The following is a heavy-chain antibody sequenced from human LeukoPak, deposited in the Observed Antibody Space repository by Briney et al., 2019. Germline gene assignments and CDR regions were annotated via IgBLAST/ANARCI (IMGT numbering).Heavy chain of an antibody. J-gene: IGHJ4*02. CDR1: GFTFSSYW. V-gene: IGHV3-7*01. CDR3: ARALIQLYAFLDY. CDR2: IKQDGSEK. D-gene: IGHD5-18*01. Sequence: GGSLRLSCAASGFTFSSYWMSWVRQAPGKGLEWVANIKQDGSEKYYVDSVKGRFTTSRDNAKNSLYLQMNSLRAEDTAVYYCARALIQLYAFLDYWGQGTLVTVSS.